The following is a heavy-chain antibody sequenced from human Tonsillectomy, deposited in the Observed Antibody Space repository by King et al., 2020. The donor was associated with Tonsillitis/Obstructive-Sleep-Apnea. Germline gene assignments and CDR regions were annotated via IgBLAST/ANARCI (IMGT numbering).Heavy chain of an antibody. CDR3: ASRNSGYEGDY. J-gene: IGHJ4*02. V-gene: IGHV1-69*09. D-gene: IGHD5-12*01. CDR1: GGTFSSYA. CDR2: IIPILGIA. Sequence: QLVQSGAEVKKPGSSVKVSCKASGGTFSSYAISWVRQAPGQGLEWMGRIIPILGIANYAQKFQGRVTITADKSTSTAYMELSSLRSEDTAVYYCASRNSGYEGDYWGRGTLVTVSS.